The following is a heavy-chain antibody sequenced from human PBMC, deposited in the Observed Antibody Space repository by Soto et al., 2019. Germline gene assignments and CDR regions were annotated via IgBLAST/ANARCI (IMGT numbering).Heavy chain of an antibody. CDR1: GGTFSSCS. CDR2: IIPIFGTA. CDR3: ARALNYYDSMPGY. D-gene: IGHD3-22*01. V-gene: IGHV1-69*13. Sequence: SVNVSCKSSGGTFSSCSMSWVRGAPGQGLEWMGGIIPIFGTANYAQKFQGRVTITADESTSTAYMELSSLRSEDTAVYYCARALNYYDSMPGYWGQETLVTVSS. J-gene: IGHJ4*02.